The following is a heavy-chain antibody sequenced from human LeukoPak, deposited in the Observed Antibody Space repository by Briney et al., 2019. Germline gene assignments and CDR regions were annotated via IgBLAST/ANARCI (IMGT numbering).Heavy chain of an antibody. D-gene: IGHD3-16*02. J-gene: IGHJ4*02. CDR2: IYYSGST. V-gene: IGHV4-59*01. Sequence: PSETLSLTCTVSGGSISSYYWSWIQQPPGKGLEWIGYIYYSGSTNYNPSLKSRVTISVDTSKNQFSLKLSSVTAADTAVYYCARGKTYDYVWGSYRQPALDYWGQGTLVTVSS. CDR3: ARGKTYDYVWGSYRQPALDY. CDR1: GGSISSYY.